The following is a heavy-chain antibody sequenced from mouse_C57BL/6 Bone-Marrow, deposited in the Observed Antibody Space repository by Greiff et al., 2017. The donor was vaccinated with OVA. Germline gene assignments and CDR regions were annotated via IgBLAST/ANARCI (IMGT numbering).Heavy chain of an antibody. J-gene: IGHJ1*03. CDR1: GYAFTNYL. CDR2: INPGSGGT. V-gene: IGHV1-54*01. D-gene: IGHD1-1*01. Sequence: VQLQQSGAELVRPGTSVKVSCKASGYAFTNYLIEWVKQRPGQGLEWIGVINPGSGGTNYNEKFKGKATLTADKSSSTAYMELRSLTSEDYAVYFCARFGLITTVVATYYWYFDVWGTGTTVTVSS. CDR3: ARFGLITTVVATYYWYFDV.